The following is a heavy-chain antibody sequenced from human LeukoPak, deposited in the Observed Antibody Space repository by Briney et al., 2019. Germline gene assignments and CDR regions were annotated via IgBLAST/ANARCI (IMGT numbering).Heavy chain of an antibody. V-gene: IGHV4-59*01. Sequence: PSETLSLTCTVSGGSISSYYRNWIRQPPGKGLEWIGNIYCSGSTNYNPSLKRRVTISVDTSRNQFSLKLSSVTAADTAVYYCARDGGDWFDPWGQGTLVTVSS. J-gene: IGHJ5*02. CDR1: GGSISSYY. D-gene: IGHD2-21*01. CDR3: ARDGGDWFDP. CDR2: IYCSGST.